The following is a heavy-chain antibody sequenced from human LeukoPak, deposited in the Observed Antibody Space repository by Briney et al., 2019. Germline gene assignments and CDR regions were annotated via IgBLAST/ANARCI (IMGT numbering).Heavy chain of an antibody. CDR1: GYTFTSYG. V-gene: IGHV1-18*01. CDR2: ISAYNGNT. D-gene: IGHD3-10*01. CDR3: ARSVIILWFGESLQDY. J-gene: IGHJ4*02. Sequence: ASVKVSCKASGYTFTSYGISWVRQAPGQGLEWMGWISAYNGNTNYAQKLQGRVTMTTDTSTSTAYMELRSLRSDDTAVYYCARSVIILWFGESLQDYWGQGTLVTVSS.